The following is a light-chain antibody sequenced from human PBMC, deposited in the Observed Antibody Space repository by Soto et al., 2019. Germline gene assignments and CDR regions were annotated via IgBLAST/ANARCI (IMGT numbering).Light chain of an antibody. CDR1: QNISNY. CDR2: AAS. CDR3: QQSYSTPRT. V-gene: IGKV1-39*01. Sequence: DIQMTQSPSSLSASVGDRGTITCRASQNISNYLNGYQQKPGKAPKLLIYAASSLQSGVPSRFSGSGSGTDFNLTISSLQPEDFATYYCQQSYSTPRTFAQGTKLEIK. J-gene: IGKJ2*01.